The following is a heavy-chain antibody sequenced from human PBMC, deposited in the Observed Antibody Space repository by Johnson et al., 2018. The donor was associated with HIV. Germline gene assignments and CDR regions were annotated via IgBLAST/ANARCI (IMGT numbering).Heavy chain of an antibody. CDR2: VSYDGSKK. J-gene: IGHJ3*02. D-gene: IGHD4-11*01. CDR3: GRDINYSNYVTDAFDI. Sequence: VQLVESGGGVVQPGRSLRLSCVASGFTFSSYGMHWVRQAPGKGLEWVAIVSYDGSKKYYADSVKGRFTISRDSSKNTLYLQMNSLRAEDTAVYYCGRDINYSNYVTDAFDIWGQGTVVTVSS. CDR1: GFTFSSYG. V-gene: IGHV3-30*03.